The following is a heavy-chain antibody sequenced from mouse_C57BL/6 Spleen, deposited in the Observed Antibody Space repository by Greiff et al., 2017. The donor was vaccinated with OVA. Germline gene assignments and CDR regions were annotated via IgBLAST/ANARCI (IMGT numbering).Heavy chain of an antibody. CDR2: INPSSGYT. D-gene: IGHD2-5*01. J-gene: IGHJ2*01. CDR1: GYTFTSYT. Sequence: VQLQQSGADLARPGASVKMSCKASGYTFTSYTMHWVKQRPGQGLEWIGYINPSSGYTKYTQKFKDKATLSADKSSSTAYMQLSSLTSEYSAVYYSARSDSNYVYFDYWGQGTTLTVSS. V-gene: IGHV1-4*01. CDR3: ARSDSNYVYFDY.